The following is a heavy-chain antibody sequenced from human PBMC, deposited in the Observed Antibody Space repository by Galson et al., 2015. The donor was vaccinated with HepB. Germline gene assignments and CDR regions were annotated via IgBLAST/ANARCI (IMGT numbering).Heavy chain of an antibody. V-gene: IGHV1-2*02. CDR1: GYTFTGYY. D-gene: IGHD6-13*01. Sequence: SVKVSCKASGYTFTGYYMHWVRQAPGQGLEWMGWINPNSGGTNYAQKFQGRVTMTRDTSISTAYMELSRLRSDDTAVYYCARAFPEQQLVLVWFDPWGQGTLVTVSS. J-gene: IGHJ5*02. CDR2: INPNSGGT. CDR3: ARAFPEQQLVLVWFDP.